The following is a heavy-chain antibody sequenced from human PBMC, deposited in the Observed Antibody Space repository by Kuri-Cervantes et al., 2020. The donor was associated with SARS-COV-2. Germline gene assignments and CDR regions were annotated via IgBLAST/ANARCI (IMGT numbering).Heavy chain of an antibody. D-gene: IGHD2-21*01. CDR3: QRASYCGGDCYSDAFDI. CDR2: IYYSGST. V-gene: IGHV4-59*01. Sequence: GSLRLSCTVSGGSISSYYWSWIRQPPGKGLEWIGYIYYSGSTNYNPSLKSRVTISVDTSKNQFSLKLSSVTAADTAVYYCQRASYCGGDCYSDAFDIWGQGTMVTVSS. CDR1: GGSISSYY. J-gene: IGHJ3*02.